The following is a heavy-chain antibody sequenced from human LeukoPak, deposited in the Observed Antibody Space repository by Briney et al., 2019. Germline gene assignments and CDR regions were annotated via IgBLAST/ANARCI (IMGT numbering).Heavy chain of an antibody. J-gene: IGHJ5*02. D-gene: IGHD3-22*01. CDR3: ARDIDYYDSSAPDT. CDR1: GYTFTSYS. CDR2: INVGNGNT. Sequence: EASVKVSCKASGYTFTSYSMHWVRQAPGQRLEWMGWINVGNGNTKYSQKFQGRVTMTRDTSTSTVYMELSSLRSEDTAVYYCARDIDYYDSSAPDTWGQGTLVTVSS. V-gene: IGHV1-3*01.